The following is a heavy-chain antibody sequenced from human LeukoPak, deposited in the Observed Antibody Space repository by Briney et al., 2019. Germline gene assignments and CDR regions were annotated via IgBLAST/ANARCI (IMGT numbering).Heavy chain of an antibody. CDR3: ARSSWPYSSSWRWFDP. CDR1: GGSISSGGYS. Sequence: SKTLSLTCAVSGGSISSGGYSWSWIRQPPGKGLEWIGYIYHSGSTYYNPSLKSRVTISVDRSKNQFSLKLSSVTAADTAVYYCARSSWPYSSSWRWFDPWGQGTLVTVPS. D-gene: IGHD6-6*01. CDR2: IYHSGST. V-gene: IGHV4-30-2*01. J-gene: IGHJ5*02.